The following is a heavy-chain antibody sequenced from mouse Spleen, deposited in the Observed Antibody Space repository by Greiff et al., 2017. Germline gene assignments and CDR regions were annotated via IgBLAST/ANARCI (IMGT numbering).Heavy chain of an antibody. J-gene: IGHJ4*01. CDR1: GFSLTSYG. CDR3: ARQDSSGYGAMDY. V-gene: IGHV2-6-1*01. CDR2: IWSDGST. Sequence: VQRVESGPGLVAPSQSLSITCTISGFSLTSYGVHWVRQPPGQGLEWLVVIWSDGSTTYNSALNSRLSISKDNSKSQVIVKMNSLQTDDTAMYYCARQDSSGYGAMDYWGQGTSVTVSS. D-gene: IGHD3-2*01.